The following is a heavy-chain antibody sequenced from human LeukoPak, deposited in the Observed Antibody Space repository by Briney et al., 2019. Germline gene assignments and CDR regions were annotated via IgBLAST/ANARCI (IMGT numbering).Heavy chain of an antibody. J-gene: IGHJ5*02. D-gene: IGHD3-10*01. CDR3: AKASDGSGSYYNNWFDP. Sequence: GGSLRLSCAASGFTFSSYAMSWVRQAPGKGLEWVSAISGSGGSTYYADSVKGRFTISRDNAKNSLYLQMNSLRAEDTALYYCAKASDGSGSYYNNWFDPWGQGTLVTVSS. CDR2: ISGSGGST. V-gene: IGHV3-23*01. CDR1: GFTFSSYA.